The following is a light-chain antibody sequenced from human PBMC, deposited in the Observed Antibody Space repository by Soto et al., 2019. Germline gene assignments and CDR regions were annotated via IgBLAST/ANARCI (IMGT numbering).Light chain of an antibody. CDR1: QRALHSNGYKY. V-gene: IGKV2-28*01. Sequence: VAMTWARLPLPVAPGNPASISCRPRQRALHSNGYKYLDWYLQKSWHSSPLLISFGSTLAFGGPDRFSGSGSDTDFTLKISRVEAEDVGVYYCMHPLQSWTLGQGAKVDIK. J-gene: IGKJ1*01. CDR2: FGS. CDR3: MHPLQSWT.